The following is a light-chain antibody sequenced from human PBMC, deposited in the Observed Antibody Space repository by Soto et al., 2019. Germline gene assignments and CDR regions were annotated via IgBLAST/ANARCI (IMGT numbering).Light chain of an antibody. J-gene: IGKJ1*01. Sequence: EMVMTQSPGTLSLSPGERATLSCRASQSVSNNYLAWYQQKPGQAPRLLIYSASNRATGIPDRFSGSGSGTDFTLTISRLEPEDFAVYYCQQYGSSGTFGQGTKVDIK. CDR2: SAS. CDR3: QQYGSSGT. V-gene: IGKV3-20*01. CDR1: QSVSNNY.